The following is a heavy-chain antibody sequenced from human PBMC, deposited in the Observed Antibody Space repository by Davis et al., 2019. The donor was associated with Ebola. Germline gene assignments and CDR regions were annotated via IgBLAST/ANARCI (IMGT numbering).Heavy chain of an antibody. J-gene: IGHJ4*02. CDR2: IDWDDDK. D-gene: IGHD3-22*01. CDR3: ARIPDSSGYNYYFDY. Sequence: SGPTLVKPTQTLTLTCTFSGFSLSTSGMCVSWIRQPPGKALEWLALIDWDDDKYYSTSLKTRLTISKDTSKNQVVLTMTNMGPVDTATYYCARIPDSSGYNYYFDYWGQGTLVTVSS. V-gene: IGHV2-70*01. CDR1: GFSLSTSGMC.